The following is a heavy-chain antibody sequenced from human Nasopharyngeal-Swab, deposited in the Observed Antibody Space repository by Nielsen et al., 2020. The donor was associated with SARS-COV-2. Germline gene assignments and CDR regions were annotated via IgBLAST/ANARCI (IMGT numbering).Heavy chain of an antibody. D-gene: IGHD3-16*01. CDR3: ARDGYASGIDY. V-gene: IGHV4-59*01. CDR2: IYYSGST. Sequence: RQAPGKGLEWIGYIYYSGSTNYNPSLKSRVTISVDTSKNQFSLKVSSVTAADTAVYYCARDGYASGIDYWSQGTLVTVSS. J-gene: IGHJ4*02.